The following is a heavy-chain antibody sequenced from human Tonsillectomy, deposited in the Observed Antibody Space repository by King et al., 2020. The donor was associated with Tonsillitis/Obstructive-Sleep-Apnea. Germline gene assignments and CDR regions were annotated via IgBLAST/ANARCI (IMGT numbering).Heavy chain of an antibody. CDR2: ISGSGGHT. J-gene: IGHJ4*02. V-gene: IGHV3-23*04. D-gene: IGHD3-3*01. CDR3: ARGSDDFYY. Sequence: VQLVESGGGLVQPGGSLRLSCAASGFTFSNYAMSWGRQAPGKGLEWVSTISGSGGHTYYADSVKGRFTISRDNSKNTLYLHMNSLRADDTAVYYCARGSDDFYYWGQGTLVTVSS. CDR1: GFTFSNYA.